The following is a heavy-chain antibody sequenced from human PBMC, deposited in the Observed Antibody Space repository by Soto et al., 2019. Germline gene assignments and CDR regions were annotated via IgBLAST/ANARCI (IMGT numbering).Heavy chain of an antibody. Sequence: SETLSLTXTVSGAALSSGGYFYTWVRQPPGKGLEWLGYIYYSGGTNYNPSLKSRVTISLDKSKSQFSLRLISATAADTAVYYCTREQSDDNYFDPWGQGTLVTVSS. J-gene: IGHJ5*02. CDR1: GAALSSGGYF. CDR2: IYYSGGT. V-gene: IGHV4-61*08. D-gene: IGHD6-19*01. CDR3: TREQSDDNYFDP.